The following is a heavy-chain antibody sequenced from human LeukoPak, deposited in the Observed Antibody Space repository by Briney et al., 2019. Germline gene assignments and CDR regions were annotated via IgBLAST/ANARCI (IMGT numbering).Heavy chain of an antibody. V-gene: IGHV1-69*04. CDR1: GGTFSSYA. D-gene: IGHD3-22*01. J-gene: IGHJ4*02. CDR3: ARSYYYDSSGYYTPADY. Sequence: SVKVSCKASGGTFSSYAISWVRQAPGQGLEWMGRIIPILGIANYAQKFQGRVTITADKSTSTAYMEPSSLRSEDTAVYYCARSYYYDSSGYYTPADYWGQGTLVTVSS. CDR2: IIPILGIA.